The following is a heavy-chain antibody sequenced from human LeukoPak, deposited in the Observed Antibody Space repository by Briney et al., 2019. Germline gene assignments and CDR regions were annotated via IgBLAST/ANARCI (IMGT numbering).Heavy chain of an antibody. V-gene: IGHV4-59*01. J-gene: IGHJ4*02. D-gene: IGHD2-15*01. CDR3: AREVGYCSGGSCYSYFDY. Sequence: PSETLSLTCTVSGGSISSYYWSWIRQPPGKGLEWIGYIYYSGSINYNASLTNRVTISVDTSKNQFSLKLSSVTAADTAVYYCAREVGYCSGGSCYSYFDYWGQGTLVTVSS. CDR2: IYYSGSI. CDR1: GGSISSYY.